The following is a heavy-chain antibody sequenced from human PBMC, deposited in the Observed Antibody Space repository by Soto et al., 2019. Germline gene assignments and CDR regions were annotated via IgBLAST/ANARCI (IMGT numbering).Heavy chain of an antibody. Sequence: ASVKVSCKASGYTFTGYGISWVRQAPGQGLEWMGWISAYNGNTNYAQKLQGRVTMTTDTSTSTAYMELRSLRSDDTAVYYCARRARDYYDILTGYRGDRYYYYYYGLDVWGQGTTVTVSS. CDR2: ISAYNGNT. V-gene: IGHV1-18*01. J-gene: IGHJ6*02. CDR1: GYTFTGYG. CDR3: ARRARDYYDILTGYRGDRYYYYYYGLDV. D-gene: IGHD3-9*01.